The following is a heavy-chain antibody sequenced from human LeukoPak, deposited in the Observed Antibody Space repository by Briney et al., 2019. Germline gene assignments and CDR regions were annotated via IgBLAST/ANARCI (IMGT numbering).Heavy chain of an antibody. CDR2: IIPIFGTA. D-gene: IGHD4-17*01. Sequence: EASVKVSCKASGGTFSSYAISWVRQAPGQGLEWMGGIIPIFGTANYAQKFQGRVTITTDESTSTAYMELSSLRSEDTAVYYCARTNDYGDYALLFWGQGTQVTVSS. J-gene: IGHJ4*02. V-gene: IGHV1-69*05. CDR3: ARTNDYGDYALLF. CDR1: GGTFSSYA.